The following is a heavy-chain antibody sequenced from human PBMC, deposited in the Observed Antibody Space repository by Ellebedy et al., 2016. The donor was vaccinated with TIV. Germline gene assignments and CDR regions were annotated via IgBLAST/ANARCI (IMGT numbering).Heavy chain of an antibody. CDR1: GYAFTNYG. Sequence: AASVKVSCKASGYAFTNYGLSWVRQAPGQGLEWTGWITAYNGYTNYVQKLHDRVTITADTSTNTAYMELRSLRSDDTTMDYCAKDQASIVATAGFDYWGQGSLVTVSS. D-gene: IGHD2-21*01. V-gene: IGHV1-18*04. J-gene: IGHJ4*02. CDR2: ITAYNGYT. CDR3: AKDQASIVATAGFDY.